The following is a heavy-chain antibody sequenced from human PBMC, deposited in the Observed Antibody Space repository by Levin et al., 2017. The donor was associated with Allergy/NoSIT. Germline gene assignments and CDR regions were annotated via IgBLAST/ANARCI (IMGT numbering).Heavy chain of an antibody. CDR2: INSDGSIT. V-gene: IGHV3-74*01. CDR3: VRDVGSGTNCYDY. Sequence: GGSLRLSCAASGFTLRSYWMHWVRQAPGKGLVWISHINSDGSITNYADSVKGRFAISRDTAKNTLYLQMNSLRAEDTAVYYCVRDVGSGTNCYDYWGQGTLVTVSS. CDR1: GFTLRSYW. J-gene: IGHJ4*02. D-gene: IGHD2-2*01.